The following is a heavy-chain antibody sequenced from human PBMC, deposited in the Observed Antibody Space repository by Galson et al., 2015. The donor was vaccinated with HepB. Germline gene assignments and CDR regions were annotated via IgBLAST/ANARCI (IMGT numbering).Heavy chain of an antibody. CDR2: ISYTGSYI. J-gene: IGHJ2*01. V-gene: IGHV3-30-3*01. CDR3: VWPRGAGAGDYQNWHFDL. D-gene: IGHD4-17*01. CDR1: GFSFNKFP. Sequence: SLRLSCAASGFSFNKFPMHWVRQAPGKGLEWVAVISYTGSYIAYAEFGRGRFTISRDNSKNALYLQMNSLRVEDTALYYCVWPRGAGAGDYQNWHFDLWGRGTLVTVSS.